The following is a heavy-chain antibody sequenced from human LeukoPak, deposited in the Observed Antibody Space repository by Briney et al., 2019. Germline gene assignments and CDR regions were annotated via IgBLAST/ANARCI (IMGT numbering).Heavy chain of an antibody. CDR2: INWNGGST. D-gene: IGHD4-17*01. V-gene: IGHV3-20*04. CDR1: GFTFDDYG. CDR3: ARDGDYGTYYYYMDV. Sequence: GSLRLSCAASGFTFDDYGMSWVRQAPGKGLEWVSGINWNGGSTGYADSVKGRFTISRDNAKNSLYLQMNSLRAEGTALYYCARDGDYGTYYYYMDVWGKGTTVTVSS. J-gene: IGHJ6*03.